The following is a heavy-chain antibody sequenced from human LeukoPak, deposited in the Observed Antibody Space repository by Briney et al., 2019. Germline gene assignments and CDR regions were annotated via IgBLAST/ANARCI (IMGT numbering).Heavy chain of an antibody. Sequence: PGGSLRLSCAASGFTFSSYGMHWVRQAPGKGLEWVAFIRYDGSNKYYADSVKGRFTISRDNSKNTLYLQMNSLRAEDTAVYYCASPVLGYCSSTSCYNPGYWGQGTLVTVSS. CDR3: ASPVLGYCSSTSCYNPGY. CDR1: GFTFSSYG. CDR2: IRYDGSNK. V-gene: IGHV3-30*02. J-gene: IGHJ4*02. D-gene: IGHD2-2*02.